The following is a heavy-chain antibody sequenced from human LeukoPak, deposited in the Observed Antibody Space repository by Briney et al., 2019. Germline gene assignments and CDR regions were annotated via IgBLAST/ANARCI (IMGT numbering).Heavy chain of an antibody. CDR3: ARDFISDDSSGYYTFDY. CDR2: ISAYNGNT. Sequence: GASVKVSCKASGYTFTSYGISWVRQAPGQGLEWMGWISAYNGNTNYAQKLQGRVTMTTDTSTSTAYMELRSLRSDDTAVYYCARDFISDDSSGYYTFDYWGRGTLVTVSS. D-gene: IGHD3-22*01. CDR1: GYTFTSYG. V-gene: IGHV1-18*01. J-gene: IGHJ4*02.